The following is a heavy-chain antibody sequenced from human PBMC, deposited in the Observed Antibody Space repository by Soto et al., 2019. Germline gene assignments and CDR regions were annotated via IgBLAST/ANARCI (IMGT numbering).Heavy chain of an antibody. J-gene: IGHJ4*02. CDR1: GFSFSSFA. V-gene: IGHV3-23*01. D-gene: IGHD6-13*01. Sequence: EVHLLESGGGLVQPGGSLRLPCAASGFSFSSFAMSWVRQTPGKGLEWVSGINGRGDATYYADSVRGRFTISRDNSKNTLYLQMDSLRAEDTAVYYCAKESEPTGIPVFDYWGQGTLVTVSS. CDR2: INGRGDAT. CDR3: AKESEPTGIPVFDY.